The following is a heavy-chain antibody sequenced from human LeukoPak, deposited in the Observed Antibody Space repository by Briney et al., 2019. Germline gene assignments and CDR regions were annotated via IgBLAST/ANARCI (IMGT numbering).Heavy chain of an antibody. CDR2: INHSGST. CDR1: GGSFSGYY. CDR3: ARTEMVRGVISTFDY. J-gene: IGHJ4*02. V-gene: IGHV4-34*01. D-gene: IGHD3-10*01. Sequence: SETLSLTCAVYGGSFSGYYWSWLRQPPGKGLEWIGEINHSGSTNYNPSLKSRVTISVDTSKNQFSLKLSSVTAADTAVYYCARTEMVRGVISTFDYWGQGTLVTVSS.